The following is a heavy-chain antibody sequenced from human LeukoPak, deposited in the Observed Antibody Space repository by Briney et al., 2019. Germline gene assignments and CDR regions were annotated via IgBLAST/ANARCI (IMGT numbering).Heavy chain of an antibody. CDR2: MSPNSGNT. Sequence: ASVKVSCKASGYTFTNYYISWVRQATGQGLEWMGWMSPNSGNTGYAQKFQGRVTISRNTSTSTAYMELSSLRSEDTAVYYCARGLKLRFLERSIYYFDYWGQGTLVTVSS. D-gene: IGHD3-3*01. CDR1: GYTFTNYY. J-gene: IGHJ4*02. CDR3: ARGLKLRFLERSIYYFDY. V-gene: IGHV1-8*01.